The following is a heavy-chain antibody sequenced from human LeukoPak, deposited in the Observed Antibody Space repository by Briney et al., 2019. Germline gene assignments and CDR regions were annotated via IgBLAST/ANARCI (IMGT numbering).Heavy chain of an antibody. D-gene: IGHD2-2*01. V-gene: IGHV5-51*01. CDR2: IYPGDSDT. Sequence: GESLKISCKGSGYSFTGYWIGWVRQMPGIGLEWMGIIYPGDSDTRYSPSFQGLVTISAAKSINTAYLQWSSLQASDTAMYYCARHPGSSYATNRLFDYWGQGTLVTVSS. CDR3: ARHPGSSYATNRLFDY. CDR1: GYSFTGYW. J-gene: IGHJ4*02.